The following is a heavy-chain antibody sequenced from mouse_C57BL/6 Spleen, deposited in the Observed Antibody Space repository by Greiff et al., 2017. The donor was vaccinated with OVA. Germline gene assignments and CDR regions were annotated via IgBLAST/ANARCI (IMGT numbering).Heavy chain of an antibody. CDR3: TTVYYDYEAWFAY. J-gene: IGHJ3*01. Sequence: VQLQQSGAELVRPGASVKLSCTASGFNIKDYYMHWVKQRPEQGLGWIGRIDPEDGDTEYAPKFQGKATMTADTSSNTAYLQLRSWTSEDTAVYYCTTVYYDYEAWFAYWGQGTLVTVSA. CDR2: IDPEDGDT. V-gene: IGHV14-1*01. CDR1: GFNIKDYY. D-gene: IGHD2-4*01.